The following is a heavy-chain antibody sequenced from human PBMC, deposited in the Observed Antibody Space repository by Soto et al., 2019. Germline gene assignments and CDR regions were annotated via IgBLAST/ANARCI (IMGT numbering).Heavy chain of an antibody. Sequence: QVQLQESGPRLVKPSGSLSLTCGVSGGTVASSHWWSWVRQSPGGGLEWIGNVYHTGDTNLNPSLTSRVTISVDKSNNQFSLRLNSLTAADTAVYFCAREIVTAGGNNYFDPWGPGTLVTVSS. D-gene: IGHD2-21*02. J-gene: IGHJ5*02. CDR2: VYHTGDT. CDR1: GGTVASSHW. V-gene: IGHV4-4*02. CDR3: AREIVTAGGNNYFDP.